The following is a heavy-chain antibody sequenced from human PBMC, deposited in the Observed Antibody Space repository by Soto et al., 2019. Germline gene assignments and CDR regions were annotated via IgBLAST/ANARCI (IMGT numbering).Heavy chain of an antibody. Sequence: EVQLVESGGGLVKPGGSLRLSCAASAFIFSSTWMNWVRQAPGKGLEWVGHIKNKADGGTTDYAAPVRGRFTISRDDSKNALYLQMNSLKTEDTAVYYCSTLSGVWGRGTLVTVSS. J-gene: IGHJ4*02. CDR2: IKNKADGGTT. V-gene: IGHV3-15*01. D-gene: IGHD3-10*01. CDR1: AFIFSSTW. CDR3: STLSGV.